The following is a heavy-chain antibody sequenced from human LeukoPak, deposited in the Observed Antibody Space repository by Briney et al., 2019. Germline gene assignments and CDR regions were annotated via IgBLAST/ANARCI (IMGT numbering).Heavy chain of an antibody. CDR2: IYSGGST. D-gene: IGHD6-19*01. V-gene: IGHV3-66*01. Sequence: GGSLRLSCVVSGFTVSGNYMTWVRQAPGKGLEWVSVIYSGGSTYYADSVKGRFTISRVNSKNTVYLQINSLRVEDTATYYCAREWRSSGCFDYWGQGTLVTVSS. J-gene: IGHJ4*02. CDR3: AREWRSSGCFDY. CDR1: GFTVSGNY.